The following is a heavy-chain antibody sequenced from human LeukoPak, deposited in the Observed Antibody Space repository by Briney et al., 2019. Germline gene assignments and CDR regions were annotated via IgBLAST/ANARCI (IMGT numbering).Heavy chain of an antibody. V-gene: IGHV3-23*01. CDR2: ISALFPNT. CDR3: ARDGEPRLDWYFDL. J-gene: IGHJ2*01. CDR1: GFTFDNYV. Sequence: PGGSLRLSCAASGFTFDNYVMAWFRQAPGKGLEWVSTISALFPNTYSADSVKGRFTISRDNSKSTLYLQMNSLRDEDTAVYYCARDGEPRLDWYFDLWGRGTLVTVSS. D-gene: IGHD2-21*01.